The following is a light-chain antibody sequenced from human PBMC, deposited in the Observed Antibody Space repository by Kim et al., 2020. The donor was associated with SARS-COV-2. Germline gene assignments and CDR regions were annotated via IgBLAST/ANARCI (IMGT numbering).Light chain of an antibody. CDR1: SIGSRN. CDR3: QVWDGSAVV. Sequence: SYELTQPLSVSVALGQTASITCGGASIGSRNIHWYQHKPGQAPVLVMFRDKNRPSGIPERFSGSNSGNTATLTISRAQDGDEADYYCQVWDGSAVVFGGGTQLTVL. CDR2: RDK. J-gene: IGLJ2*01. V-gene: IGLV3-9*01.